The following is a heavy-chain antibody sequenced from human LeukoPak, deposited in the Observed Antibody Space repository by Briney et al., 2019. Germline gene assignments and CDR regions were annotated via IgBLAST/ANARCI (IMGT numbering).Heavy chain of an antibody. CDR3: ARAGYYDSSFIGH. CDR2: IYCSGST. CDR1: GGSISSSSYY. Sequence: SETLSLTCTVSGGSISSSSYYWGWIRQPPGKGLEWIGSIYCSGSTYYNPSLKSRVTISVDTSKNQFSLKLSSVTAADTAVYYCARAGYYDSSFIGHWGQGTLVTVSS. J-gene: IGHJ4*02. V-gene: IGHV4-39*07. D-gene: IGHD3-22*01.